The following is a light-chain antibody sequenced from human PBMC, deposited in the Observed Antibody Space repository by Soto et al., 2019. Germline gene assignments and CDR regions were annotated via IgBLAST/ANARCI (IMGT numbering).Light chain of an antibody. CDR2: DVS. CDR1: SSDVGAYNY. CDR3: SSFTSSNSYV. J-gene: IGLJ1*01. V-gene: IGLV2-14*03. Sequence: QSVLTQPASVSGSPGQSITISCTGTSSDVGAYNYVSWYQHHPGKAPKLMIYDVSNRPSGVPNRFSGSKSANTASLTISGLQAEDEADYHCSSFTSSNSYVFGSGTKVTVL.